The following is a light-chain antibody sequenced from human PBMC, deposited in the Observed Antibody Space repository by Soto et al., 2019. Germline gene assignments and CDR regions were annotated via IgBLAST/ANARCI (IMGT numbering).Light chain of an antibody. CDR3: QQHQTYST. J-gene: IGKJ1*01. CDR1: QSVSRH. V-gene: IGKV3-11*01. CDR2: DAS. Sequence: EVVLTQSPATLSLSPGERATLSCRASQSVSRHLAWYQQKPGQAPRLLILDASDRATGIPARFSGSGSGTNFTLTISSLEPEDFATYYCQQHQTYSTFGQGTKVEIK.